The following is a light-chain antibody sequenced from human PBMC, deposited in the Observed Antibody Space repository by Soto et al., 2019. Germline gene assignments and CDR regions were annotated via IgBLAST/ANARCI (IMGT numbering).Light chain of an antibody. CDR1: SSNIGTNA. CDR2: NND. V-gene: IGLV1-44*01. Sequence: QSVLTQPPSASGTPGQRVTISCSGGSSNIGTNAVNWYQHVPGTAPKLLIYNNDRRPSGVPDRFSASKSGTSASLAISGLQSSEEADYYCSPWDDRLDGPVFGGGTKLTVL. CDR3: SPWDDRLDGPV. J-gene: IGLJ2*01.